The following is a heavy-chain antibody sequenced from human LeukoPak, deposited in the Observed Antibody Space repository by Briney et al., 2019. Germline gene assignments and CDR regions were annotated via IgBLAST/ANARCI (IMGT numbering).Heavy chain of an antibody. Sequence: TSETLSLTCTVSGGSISSYYWSWIRQPPGKGLEWIGYIYYSGSTNYNPSLMSRVTISVDTSKNQFSLKLSSVTAADTAVYYCARGGEYYYDSSGYYDTFDYWGQGTLVTVSS. J-gene: IGHJ4*02. CDR3: ARGGEYYYDSSGYYDTFDY. CDR1: GGSISSYY. D-gene: IGHD3-22*01. CDR2: IYYSGST. V-gene: IGHV4-59*01.